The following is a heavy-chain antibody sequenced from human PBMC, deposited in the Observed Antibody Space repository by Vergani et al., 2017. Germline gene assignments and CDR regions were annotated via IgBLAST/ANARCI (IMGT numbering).Heavy chain of an antibody. CDR1: GGSFSGYY. J-gene: IGHJ4*02. CDR2: INHSGST. V-gene: IGHV4-34*01. D-gene: IGHD3-9*01. Sequence: QVQLQQWGAGLLKPSETLSLTCAVSGGSFSGYYWSWIRQPPGKGLEWIGEINHSGSTNYNPSLKSRVTISVDTSKTQFSLRLSSVTAADTAVYYCAIVXILTGYYSGHPFDYWGQGTPVTVSS. CDR3: AIVXILTGYYSGHPFDY.